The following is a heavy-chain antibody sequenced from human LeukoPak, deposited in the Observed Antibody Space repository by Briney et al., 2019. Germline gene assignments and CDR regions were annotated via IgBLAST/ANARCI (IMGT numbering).Heavy chain of an antibody. CDR1: GFTFSNYA. CDR2: ICGSDGST. J-gene: IGHJ4*02. Sequence: PGGSLRLSCTASGFTFSNYAMSWVRQAPGKGLEWVSTICGSDGSTYYADSVKGRFTISRDNSKNTLYLQMNSLRVEDTAIYYCAKGRGYCTGGSCYSDYWGQGTLVTVS. D-gene: IGHD2-15*01. CDR3: AKGRGYCTGGSCYSDY. V-gene: IGHV3-23*01.